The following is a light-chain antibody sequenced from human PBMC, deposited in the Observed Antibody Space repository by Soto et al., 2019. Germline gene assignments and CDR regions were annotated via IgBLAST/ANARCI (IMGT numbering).Light chain of an antibody. CDR3: QQYNNWPPYT. J-gene: IGKJ2*01. CDR2: SAS. V-gene: IGKV3-15*01. Sequence: EIVMTQSPVTLSVSPGERATLSCRASQSVNSNLAWYQQKPGQAPRLLIYSASTRATGVPARFSGSGSGTEFTLTISSLQSEDFAVYYCQQYNNWPPYTFGQGTKLEIK. CDR1: QSVNSN.